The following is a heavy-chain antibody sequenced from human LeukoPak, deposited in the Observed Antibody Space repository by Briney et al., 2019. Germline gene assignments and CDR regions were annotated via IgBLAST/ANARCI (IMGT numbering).Heavy chain of an antibody. CDR1: GFTFSDYY. V-gene: IGHV3-74*01. CDR3: ARDYYGSIDY. CDR2: IKDGERGT. J-gene: IGHJ4*02. Sequence: GGSLRLSCAASGFTFSDYYMSWIRQAPGKGLVWVSHIKDGERGTDYADSVKGRFTVSRDNAKNTLYLQMNSLRVEDTGVYYCARDYYGSIDYWGQGTQVTVSS. D-gene: IGHD3-10*01.